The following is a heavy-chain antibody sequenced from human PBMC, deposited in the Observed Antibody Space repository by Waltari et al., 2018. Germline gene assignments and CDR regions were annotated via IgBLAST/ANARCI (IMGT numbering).Heavy chain of an antibody. CDR2: IYPGDADT. V-gene: IGHV5-51*01. Sequence: EVQLVQSGAEVKKPGESLKISCKGSGYSFTSYWIGWVRQMPGKGLEWMGIIYPGDADTRYSPSFQGQVTISADKAISTAYLQWSSLKASDTAMYYCARQSSGWYWGGYFDLWGRGTLVTVSS. J-gene: IGHJ2*01. CDR1: GYSFTSYW. D-gene: IGHD6-19*01. CDR3: ARQSSGWYWGGYFDL.